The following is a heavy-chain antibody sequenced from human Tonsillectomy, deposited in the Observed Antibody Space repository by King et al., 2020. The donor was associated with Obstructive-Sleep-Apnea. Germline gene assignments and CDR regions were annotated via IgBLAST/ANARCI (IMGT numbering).Heavy chain of an antibody. Sequence: VQLVESGAEVKKPGASVRVSCKASGYTFTSYDINLVRQATGQGLEWMGWMNPNRGNKGYAQKFQGGVTMTRNTSISTAYMGLSSLRSEDTAGEYWSRVVSGSYSYYYGMDVWGQGTTVTVSS. CDR3: SRVVSGSYSYYYGMDV. CDR1: GYTFTSYD. D-gene: IGHD3-10*01. CDR2: MNPNRGNK. J-gene: IGHJ6*02. V-gene: IGHV1-8*01.